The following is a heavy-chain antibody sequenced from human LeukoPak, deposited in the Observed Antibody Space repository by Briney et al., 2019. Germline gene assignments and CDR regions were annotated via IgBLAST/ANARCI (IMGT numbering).Heavy chain of an antibody. CDR1: GGSISSYY. CDR2: LFNNGST. J-gene: IGHJ4*02. V-gene: IGHV4-59*01. Sequence: SETLSLTCTVSGGSISSYYWSWIRQPPGKGLEWIGYLFNNGSTNYNPSLKSRVTLSVGTSKNQFSLKVTSVTAADTAVYYCARAKSRIAAAGTFDYWGQGTLVTVSS. CDR3: ARAKSRIAAAGTFDY. D-gene: IGHD6-13*01.